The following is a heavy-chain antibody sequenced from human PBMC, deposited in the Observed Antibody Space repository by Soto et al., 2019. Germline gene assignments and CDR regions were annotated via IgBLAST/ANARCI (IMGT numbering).Heavy chain of an antibody. V-gene: IGHV4-30-4*01. J-gene: IGHJ4*02. CDR3: ARGGWLQPFDY. Sequence: QVQLQESGPGLVKPSQTLSLTCTVSDGSISSGDYYWSWIREPPGKGLEWIGYIYYSGSTYYNPSPKSRVTISLDTCKNQFSLKLSSVTAADTAVYYCARGGWLQPFDYWGQGTLVTVSS. CDR1: DGSISSGDYY. D-gene: IGHD5-18*01. CDR2: IYYSGST.